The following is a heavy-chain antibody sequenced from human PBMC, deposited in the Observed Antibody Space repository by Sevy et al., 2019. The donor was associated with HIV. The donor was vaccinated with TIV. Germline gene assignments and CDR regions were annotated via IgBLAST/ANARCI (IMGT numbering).Heavy chain of an antibody. CDR1: GGSFSGYY. CDR3: ARHCSSNSCSHAFDI. Sequence: SETLSLTCAVYGGSFSGYYWSWIRQPPGKGLEWIGEINHSGSTNYNSSLKSRVTISGDTSKNQFSLKLSSVTAADTAVYYCARHCSSNSCSHAFDIWGQGTMVTVSS. V-gene: IGHV4-34*01. CDR2: INHSGST. D-gene: IGHD2-2*01. J-gene: IGHJ3*02.